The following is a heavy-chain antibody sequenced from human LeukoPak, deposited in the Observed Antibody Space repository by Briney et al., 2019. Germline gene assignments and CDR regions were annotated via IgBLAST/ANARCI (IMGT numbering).Heavy chain of an antibody. D-gene: IGHD6-13*01. V-gene: IGHV1-69*06. CDR1: GGTFSSYA. CDR2: IIPIFGTA. Sequence: ASVKVSCKASGGTFSSYAISWVRQAPGQGLEWMGGIIPIFGTANYAQKFQGRVTITADNSTSTAYMELSSLRSEDTAVYYCAKSRSSSWYAPLEYWGQGTLVTVSS. J-gene: IGHJ4*02. CDR3: AKSRSSSWYAPLEY.